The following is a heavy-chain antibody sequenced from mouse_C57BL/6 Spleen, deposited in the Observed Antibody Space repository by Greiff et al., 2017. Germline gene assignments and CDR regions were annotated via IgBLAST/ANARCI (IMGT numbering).Heavy chain of an antibody. CDR3: LVGVFAY. V-gene: IGHV14-3*01. D-gene: IGHD3-1*01. J-gene: IGHJ3*01. CDR1: GFNIKNTY. CDR2: IDPANGNT. Sequence: VHVKQSVAVLVRPGASVKLSCTASGFNIKNTYMHWVKQRPGQGLEWIGRIDPANGNTKYAPKFQGKATITADTSSNTAYLQLSSLTAEDTAIYYGLVGVFAYWGQGTLVTVSA.